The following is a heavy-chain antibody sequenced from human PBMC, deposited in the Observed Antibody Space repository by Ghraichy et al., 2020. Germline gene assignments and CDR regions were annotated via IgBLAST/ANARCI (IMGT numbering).Heavy chain of an antibody. D-gene: IGHD2-2*01. CDR3: ARAAELVEPAAVILPNYYYMDV. J-gene: IGHJ6*03. Sequence: GGSLRLSCAASGFTLSTYTMNWVRQAPGKGLEWVSSISSTSNYIYYADSVKGRFTISRDNAKNSLYLQMNSLRAEDTAVYYCARAAELVEPAAVILPNYYYMDVWGKGTTVTVSS. V-gene: IGHV3-21*01. CDR2: ISSTSNYI. CDR1: GFTLSTYT.